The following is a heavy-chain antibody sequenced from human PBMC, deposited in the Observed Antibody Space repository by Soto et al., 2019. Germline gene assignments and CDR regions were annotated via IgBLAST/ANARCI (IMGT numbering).Heavy chain of an antibody. V-gene: IGHV4-59*01. CDR1: GGSISSYY. CDR2: IYYSGST. J-gene: IGHJ6*03. Sequence: SETLSLTCTVYGGSISSYYWSWIRQPPGKELEWIGYIYYSGSTNYNPSLKSRVTISVDTSKNQFSLKLSSVTAADTAVYYCASSFCYYGNYYYHYYMDVSGKGTTVTVSS. D-gene: IGHD3-22*01. CDR3: ASSFCYYGNYYYHYYMDV.